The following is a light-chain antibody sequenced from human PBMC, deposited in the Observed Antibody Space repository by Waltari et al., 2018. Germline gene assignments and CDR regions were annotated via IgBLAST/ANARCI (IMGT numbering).Light chain of an antibody. V-gene: IGKV3-20*01. CDR3: QQFGSSPWT. CDR2: GAS. CDR1: QSVSSSY. J-gene: IGKJ1*01. Sequence: EIVFTQSPGTLSFSPGEKATFSCRASQSVSSSYLVWYQQKPGQAPRLLIYGASSRATGIPDRFSGSGSGTDFTLTISKLEPEDFAVYYCQQFGSSPWTFGQGTKVEIK.